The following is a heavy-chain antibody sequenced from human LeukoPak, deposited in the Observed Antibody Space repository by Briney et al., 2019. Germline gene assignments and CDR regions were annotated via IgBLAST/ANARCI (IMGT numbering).Heavy chain of an antibody. J-gene: IGHJ4*02. CDR1: GFTFSNAW. D-gene: IGHD3-9*01. V-gene: IGHV3-15*01. CDR3: TTRWYYDILTGTVDY. CDR2: IKSKTDGGTT. Sequence: GGSLRLSCAASGFTFSNAWMSWVRQAPGKGLEWVGRIKSKTDGGTTDYAAPVKGRFTISRDGSKNTLYLQMNSLKTEDTAVYYCTTRWYYDILTGTVDYWGQGTLVTVSS.